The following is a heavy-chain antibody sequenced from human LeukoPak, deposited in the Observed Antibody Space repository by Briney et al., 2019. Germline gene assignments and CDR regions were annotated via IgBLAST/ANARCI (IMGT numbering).Heavy chain of an antibody. CDR1: GFTLSNVW. D-gene: IGHD3-3*01. J-gene: IGHJ4*02. V-gene: IGHV3-15*01. CDR2: IKSKTDGGTT. Sequence: GGSLRLSCEAYGFTLSNVWMSWVRQAPGKGLEWVGRIKSKTDGGTTDYAAPVKGRFTISRDDSKNTLYLQMNSLKTEDTAVYYRTTDTDYDFWSGYQSGIFDYWGQGTLVTVSS. CDR3: TTDTDYDFWSGYQSGIFDY.